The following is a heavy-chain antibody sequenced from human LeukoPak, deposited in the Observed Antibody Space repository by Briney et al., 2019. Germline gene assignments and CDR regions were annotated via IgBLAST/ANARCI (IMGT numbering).Heavy chain of an antibody. CDR3: ARMKWGYCSSTSCSYYFDY. D-gene: IGHD2-2*01. Sequence: PGGSLRLSCAASGFTFSSYAMSWVRQAPGKGLEWVANIKQDGSEKYYVDSVKGRFTISRDNAKNSLYLQMNSLRAEDTAVYYCARMKWGYCSSTSCSYYFDYWGQGTLVTVSS. CDR2: IKQDGSEK. CDR1: GFTFSSYA. V-gene: IGHV3-7*01. J-gene: IGHJ4*02.